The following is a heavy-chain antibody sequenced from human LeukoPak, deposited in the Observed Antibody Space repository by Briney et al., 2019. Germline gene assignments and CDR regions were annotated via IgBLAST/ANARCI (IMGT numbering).Heavy chain of an antibody. Sequence: GGSLRLSCAVSGFIFDDYAMHWVRQAPGKRLDWVSSISSSSSYIYYADSVKGRFTISRDNAKNSLYLQMNSLRAEDTAVYYCARENPGDYMDVWGKGTTVTVSS. V-gene: IGHV3-21*01. CDR2: ISSSSSYI. CDR1: GFIFDDYA. CDR3: ARENPGDYMDV. J-gene: IGHJ6*03.